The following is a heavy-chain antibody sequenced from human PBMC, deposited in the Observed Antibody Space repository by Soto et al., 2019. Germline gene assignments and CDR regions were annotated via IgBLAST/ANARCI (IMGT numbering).Heavy chain of an antibody. J-gene: IGHJ4*02. Sequence: ASVKVSCKASGYTFTSYYMHWVRQAPGQGLEWMGIINPSGGSTSYAQKFQGRVTMTRDTSTSTVYMELSSLRSEDTAVYYCARDSRGGSDRDILTGYYSYWGQGTLVTVSS. CDR1: GYTFTSYY. CDR3: ARDSRGGSDRDILTGYYSY. V-gene: IGHV1-46*01. D-gene: IGHD3-9*01. CDR2: INPSGGST.